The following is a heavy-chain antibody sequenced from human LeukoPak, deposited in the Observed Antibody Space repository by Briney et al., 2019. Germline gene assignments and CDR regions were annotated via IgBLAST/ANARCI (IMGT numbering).Heavy chain of an antibody. CDR1: GFTFSSYG. V-gene: IGHV3-23*01. CDR3: ANSPTRAIGVVYYFDY. D-gene: IGHD2-2*01. J-gene: IGHJ4*02. Sequence: GSLRLSCAASGFTFSSYGMSWVRQAPGKGLEWVSGINGGGGSTYYADSVKGRFTISRDNSKNTLYLQMNSLRAEDTAVYYCANSPTRAIGVVYYFDYWGQGTLVTVSS. CDR2: INGGGGST.